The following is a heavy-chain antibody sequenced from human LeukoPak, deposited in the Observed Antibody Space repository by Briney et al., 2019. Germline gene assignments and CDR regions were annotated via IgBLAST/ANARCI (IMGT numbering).Heavy chain of an antibody. D-gene: IGHD2-2*01. Sequence: SETLSLTCTVSGGSISSHYRSWIRQPPGKGLEWIGYIYYSGSTNYNPSLKSRVTISVDTSKNQFSLKLSSVTAADTAVYYCARHRVPAAPFDYWGQGTLVTVSS. V-gene: IGHV4-59*11. CDR2: IYYSGST. CDR1: GGSISSHY. CDR3: ARHRVPAAPFDY. J-gene: IGHJ4*02.